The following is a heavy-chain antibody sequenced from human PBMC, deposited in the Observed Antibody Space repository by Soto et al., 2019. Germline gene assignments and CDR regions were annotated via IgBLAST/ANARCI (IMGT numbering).Heavy chain of an antibody. CDR2: IYASGNT. Sequence: QVQLQESGPGLVKPSETLSLTCTVSGASISNYYRSWIRQPAGKGLEWIGRIYASGNTNYNPSLKSRVTMSVDTSKNQFSLNLNSVTAADTAVYYCARESRSAAGTVEYWGQGTLVTVSS. J-gene: IGHJ4*02. D-gene: IGHD6-13*01. CDR3: ARESRSAAGTVEY. CDR1: GASISNYY. V-gene: IGHV4-4*07.